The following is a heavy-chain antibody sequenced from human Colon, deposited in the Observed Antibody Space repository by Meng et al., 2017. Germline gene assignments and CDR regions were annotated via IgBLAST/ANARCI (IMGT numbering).Heavy chain of an antibody. CDR1: GFTFSSDW. D-gene: IGHD3-10*01. CDR3: TRDPDQVRGI. J-gene: IGHJ4*02. Sequence: EGRVGESGGGLVQPGGSLRLSCAASGFTFSSDWITWVRQAPGEGLVWLLRSNTDGSSPDFADSVKGRFTISRDNAKNTLYLQMNSLRAEDTAVYYCTRDPDQVRGIWGQGTLVTVSS. V-gene: IGHV3-74*01. CDR2: SNTDGSSP.